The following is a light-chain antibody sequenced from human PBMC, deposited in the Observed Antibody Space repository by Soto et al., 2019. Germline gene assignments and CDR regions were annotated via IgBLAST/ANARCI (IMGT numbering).Light chain of an antibody. Sequence: DIQMTQSPSSLSASVGDRITITCRASQGIGNDLGWYQQKPGNAPKRLIFAASSLQSGVPSRFSGSESGTEFTRTISSLQPEDFATYYCQQYNSYPLTFGGGTKVEVK. CDR2: AAS. J-gene: IGKJ4*01. CDR3: QQYNSYPLT. V-gene: IGKV1-17*01. CDR1: QGIGND.